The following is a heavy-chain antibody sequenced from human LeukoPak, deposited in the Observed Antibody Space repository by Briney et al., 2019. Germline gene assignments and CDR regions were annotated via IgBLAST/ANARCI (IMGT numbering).Heavy chain of an antibody. V-gene: IGHV3-30*02. D-gene: IGHD2-15*01. CDR1: GFTFSSYG. Sequence: GGSLRLSCAASGFTFSSYGMHWVRQAPGKGLEWVAFIRYDGSNKYYADSVKGRFTISRDNSKNTLYLQMNSLRAEDTAVYYCAKDQGWVVVVAATSPDYWGQGTLVTVSS. CDR3: AKDQGWVVVVAATSPDY. J-gene: IGHJ4*02. CDR2: IRYDGSNK.